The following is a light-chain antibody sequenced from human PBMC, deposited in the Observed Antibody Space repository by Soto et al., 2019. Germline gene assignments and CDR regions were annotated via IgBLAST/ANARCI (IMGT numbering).Light chain of an antibody. CDR2: EVS. CDR3: CSYTSSTTYV. V-gene: IGLV2-14*01. Sequence: QSALTQPASVSGSPGQSITISCTGTSSDISIYNYVSWYQQHPGKAPKLIIYEVSNRPSGISNRFSGAKSGNTASLTISGLQVEDEADYYCCSYTSSTTYVFGAGTKAAVL. J-gene: IGLJ1*01. CDR1: SSDISIYNY.